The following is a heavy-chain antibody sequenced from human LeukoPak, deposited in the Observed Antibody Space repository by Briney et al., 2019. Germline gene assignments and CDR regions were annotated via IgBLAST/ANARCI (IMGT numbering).Heavy chain of an antibody. CDR3: ARDPNWGSGY. V-gene: IGHV3-23*01. CDR2: IGPTGGDI. D-gene: IGHD7-27*01. Sequence: PGGSLRLSCAASGFTFSNYIMIWVRQAPGKGLEWVSIIGPTGGDIHYADSVKGRFSISRDNSKNTLFLQMNSLRVDDTAVYYCARDPNWGSGYWGQGTLVTVPS. CDR1: GFTFSNYI. J-gene: IGHJ4*02.